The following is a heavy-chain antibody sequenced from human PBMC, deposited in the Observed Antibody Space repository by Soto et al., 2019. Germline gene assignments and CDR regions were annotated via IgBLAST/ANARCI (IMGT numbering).Heavy chain of an antibody. D-gene: IGHD3-22*01. V-gene: IGHV4-34*01. CDR2: INHSGST. Sequence: TLSLTCAVYGGSGGSFSGYYWSWIRQPPGKGLEWIGEINHSGSTNYNPSLKSRVTISVDTSKNQFSLKLSSVTAADTAVYYCASHNYDCRGYDHYYYGMAVWGQGTTVTVSS. CDR1: GGSGGSFSGYY. CDR3: ASHNYDCRGYDHYYYGMAV. J-gene: IGHJ6*02.